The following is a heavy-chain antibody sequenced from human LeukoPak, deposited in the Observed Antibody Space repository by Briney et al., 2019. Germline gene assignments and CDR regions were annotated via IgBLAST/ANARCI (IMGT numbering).Heavy chain of an antibody. CDR2: ISGDGGGT. D-gene: IGHD5-12*01. CDR1: GFTFDDYA. Sequence: GGSLRLSCAASGFTFDDYAMHWVRQAPGKGLEWVSLISGDGGGTYYADSLKGRFTISRDNSKNSLYLQMSSLRAEDTAFYYCAKSVSPGGGYDYFDYWGQGTLVTVSS. J-gene: IGHJ4*02. CDR3: AKSVSPGGGYDYFDY. V-gene: IGHV3-43*02.